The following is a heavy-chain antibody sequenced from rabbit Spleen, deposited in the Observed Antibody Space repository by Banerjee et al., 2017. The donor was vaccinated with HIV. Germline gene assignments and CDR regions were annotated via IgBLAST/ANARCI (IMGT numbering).Heavy chain of an antibody. J-gene: IGHJ4*01. CDR2: IAGTSSGFT. D-gene: IGHD1-1*01. CDR3: ARDLVAVIGWNFNL. CDR1: GFSFSSSDY. Sequence: QSLEESGGDLVKPGASLTLTCTASGFSFSSSDYMCWVRQAPGKGLEWIACIAGTSSGFTYSATWAKGRFTCSKTSSITVTLQMTSLTAADTATYFCARDLVAVIGWNFNLWGQGTLVTVS. V-gene: IGHV1S40*01.